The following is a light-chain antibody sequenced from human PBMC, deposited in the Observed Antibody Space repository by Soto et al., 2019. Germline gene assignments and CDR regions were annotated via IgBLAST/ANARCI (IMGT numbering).Light chain of an antibody. CDR1: SSDVGSYNF. Sequence: QSVLTQPASVSGSHVQSIPISCTGSSSDVGSYNFVSWYQQHPGKAPKLMIYDVNKRPSGVSNRFSGSKSGNTASLTISGLQAEDEADYYCCSYAGSDTLYVFGTGTKVTVL. CDR2: DVN. CDR3: CSYAGSDTLYV. V-gene: IGLV2-23*02. J-gene: IGLJ1*01.